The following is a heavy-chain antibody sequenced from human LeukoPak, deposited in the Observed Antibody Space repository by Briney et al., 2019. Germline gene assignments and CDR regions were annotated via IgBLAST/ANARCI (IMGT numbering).Heavy chain of an antibody. CDR1: GLSFRRYS. CDR3: ARDQGTYTDYDVDY. CDR2: ISYSSSFI. J-gene: IGHJ4*02. D-gene: IGHD4-17*01. Sequence: GGSLRLSCVASGLSFRRYSMNWVRQAPGKGLEWVAYISYSSSFIYYADSVKGRFIITRDNAENSLFLQMNSLRAEDTAVYYCARDQGTYTDYDVDYWGQGTLVTVSS. V-gene: IGHV3-21*01.